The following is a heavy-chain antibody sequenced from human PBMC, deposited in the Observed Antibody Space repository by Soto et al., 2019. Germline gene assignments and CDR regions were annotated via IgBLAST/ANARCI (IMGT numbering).Heavy chain of an antibody. V-gene: IGHV1-69*13. CDR1: GGTFSSYA. Sequence: SVKVSCKASGGTFSSYAISWVRQAPGQGLEWMGGIIPIFGTANYAQKFQGRVTITADESTSTAYMELSSLRSEDTAVYYCAREMYNWNYGRGYYYYYGMDVWGQGTTVTVSS. J-gene: IGHJ6*02. CDR3: AREMYNWNYGRGYYYYYGMDV. D-gene: IGHD1-7*01. CDR2: IIPIFGTA.